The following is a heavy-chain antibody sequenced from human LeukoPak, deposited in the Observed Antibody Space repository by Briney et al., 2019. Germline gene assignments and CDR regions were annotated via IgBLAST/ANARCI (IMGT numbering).Heavy chain of an antibody. J-gene: IGHJ4*02. CDR1: GFTFSSYW. V-gene: IGHV3-7*03. Sequence: GGSLRLSCAASGFTFSSYWMNWARQAPGKGLEWVASINHNGNVNYYVDSVKGRFTISRDNAKNSLYLQMNSLRAEDTAVYYCARVMSRGIYGDYVSYFDYWGQGTLVTVSS. D-gene: IGHD4-17*01. CDR3: ARVMSRGIYGDYVSYFDY. CDR2: INHNGNVN.